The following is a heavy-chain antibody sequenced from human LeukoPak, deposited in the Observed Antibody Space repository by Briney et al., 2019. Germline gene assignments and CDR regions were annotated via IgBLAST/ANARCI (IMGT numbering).Heavy chain of an antibody. CDR1: GGSISSYY. CDR3: ARGRRDYDFWSGYYPYYFDY. D-gene: IGHD3-3*01. CDR2: IYYSGGT. J-gene: IGHJ4*02. V-gene: IGHV4-59*01. Sequence: SETLSLTCTVSGGSISSYYWSWIRQPPGKGLEWIGYIYYSGGTNYNPSLKSRVTISVDTSKNQFSPKLSSVTAADTAVYYCARGRRDYDFWSGYYPYYFDYWGQGTLVTVSS.